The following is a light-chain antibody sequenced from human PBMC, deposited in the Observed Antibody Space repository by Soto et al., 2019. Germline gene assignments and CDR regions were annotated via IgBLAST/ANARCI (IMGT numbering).Light chain of an antibody. J-gene: IGKJ1*01. CDR1: QTIIRY. CDR2: AAS. CDR3: QKTYSTPWT. Sequence: DIHMTQSPSSLSASLGYRVSISFRASQTIIRYLSWYQQKPGKAPKLLISAASSLQSGVSSRFNGSRSGTDFTLTISSLQSDDFATYYCQKTYSTPWTFGLGTKVDIK. V-gene: IGKV1-39*01.